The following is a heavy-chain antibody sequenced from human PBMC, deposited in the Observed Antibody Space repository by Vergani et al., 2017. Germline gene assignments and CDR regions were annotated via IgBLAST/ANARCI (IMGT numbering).Heavy chain of an antibody. CDR1: GFTFNLYG. CDR2: TWYDGNNK. Sequence: VQLLQSEGAVVQPGGSLRLSCVASGFTFNLYGMHWVRQAPGKGLEWVAVTWYDGNNKQYADSVKGRFTISRDNSKSTMYLQMNSLRDEDTGVYYCARDLRLLYNRFDPWGQGTLVTVSS. D-gene: IGHD1-14*01. CDR3: ARDLRLLYNRFDP. V-gene: IGHV3-33*01. J-gene: IGHJ5*02.